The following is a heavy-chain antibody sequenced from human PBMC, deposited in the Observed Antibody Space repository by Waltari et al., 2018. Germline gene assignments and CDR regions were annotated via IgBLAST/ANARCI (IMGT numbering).Heavy chain of an antibody. D-gene: IGHD1-7*01. CDR2: IWYDGSNK. V-gene: IGHV3-33*06. Sequence: QVQLVESGGGVVQPGRSLRLSCAASGFTFSSYGMPWVRQAPGKGLEWVAVIWYDGSNKYYADSVKGRFTISRDNSKNTLYLQMNSLRAEDTAVYYCAKEKTGGRRWNYGCLDYWGQGTLVTVSS. CDR1: GFTFSSYG. CDR3: AKEKTGGRRWNYGCLDY. J-gene: IGHJ4*02.